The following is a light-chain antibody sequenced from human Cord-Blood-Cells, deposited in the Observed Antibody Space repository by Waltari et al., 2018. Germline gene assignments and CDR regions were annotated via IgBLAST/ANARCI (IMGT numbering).Light chain of an antibody. CDR2: WAS. J-gene: IGKJ1*01. CDR1: QSVLYSSNNKNY. CDR3: QQYYSTPWT. Sequence: DIVMTQYPDYLAVSLGERATINCKSSQSVLYSSNNKNYLAWYKQKPGQPPKLLIYWASTRESGVPDRFSGSGSGTDFTLTISSLQAEDVAVYYSQQYYSTPWTFGQGTKVEIK. V-gene: IGKV4-1*01.